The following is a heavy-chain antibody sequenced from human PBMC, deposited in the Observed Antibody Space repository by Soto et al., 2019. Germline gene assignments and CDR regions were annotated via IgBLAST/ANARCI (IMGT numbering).Heavy chain of an antibody. V-gene: IGHV3-33*01. CDR3: ARVWRASVSYWIDY. CDR1: GFTFSNYG. CDR2: IWDLGSHE. D-gene: IGHD3-10*01. J-gene: IGHJ4*02. Sequence: QVQLVESGGGVVQPGRSLRLSCAASGFTFSNYGMNWVREAPCQGLEWVAVIWDLGSHEYYLYSFKGRFTISRDNSKNTLYLQMSSLRAEDTAIYYCARVWRASVSYWIDYWGQGTLVTVAA.